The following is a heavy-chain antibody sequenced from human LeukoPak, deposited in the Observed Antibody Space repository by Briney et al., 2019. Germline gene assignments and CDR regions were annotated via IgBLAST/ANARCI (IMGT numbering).Heavy chain of an antibody. V-gene: IGHV3-48*02. CDR2: TSSSSSTI. CDR1: GFTFSSYS. J-gene: IGHJ6*02. CDR3: ARDLRYCSGGSCYADYYYGMDV. D-gene: IGHD2-15*01. Sequence: QTGGSLRLSCAASGFTFSSYSMNWVRQAPGKGLEWVSYTSSSSSTIYYADSVKGRFTISRDNAKNSLYLQMNSLRDEDTAVYYCARDLRYCSGGSCYADYYYGMDVWGQGTTVTVSS.